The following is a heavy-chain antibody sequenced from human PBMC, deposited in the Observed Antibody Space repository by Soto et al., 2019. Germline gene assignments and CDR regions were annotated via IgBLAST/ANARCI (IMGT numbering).Heavy chain of an antibody. CDR2: ISPIIGTA. Sequence: QVQLVQSGAEVKKPGSSVKVSCKASGGTFSSYAISWVRQAPGQGLEWMGGISPIIGTANYAQKFQGRVTITADESTSTAYMELSSLRSEDTAVYYCARDGVAAAGTAYFDYWGQGTLVTVSS. V-gene: IGHV1-69*01. J-gene: IGHJ4*02. CDR3: ARDGVAAAGTAYFDY. D-gene: IGHD6-13*01. CDR1: GGTFSSYA.